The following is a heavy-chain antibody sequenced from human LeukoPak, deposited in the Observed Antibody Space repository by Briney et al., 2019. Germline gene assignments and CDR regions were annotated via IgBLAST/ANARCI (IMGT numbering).Heavy chain of an antibody. CDR3: AKDIAPVAEVLSSNAFDI. Sequence: GRSLRLSCAASGFTFDDYAMHWVRQAPGKGLEWVSGISWNSGSIGYADSVKGRFTISRDNAKNSLYLQMNSLRAEDMALYYCAKDIAPVAEVLSSNAFDIWGQGTMVTVSS. J-gene: IGHJ3*02. CDR1: GFTFDDYA. D-gene: IGHD2/OR15-2a*01. V-gene: IGHV3-9*03. CDR2: ISWNSGSI.